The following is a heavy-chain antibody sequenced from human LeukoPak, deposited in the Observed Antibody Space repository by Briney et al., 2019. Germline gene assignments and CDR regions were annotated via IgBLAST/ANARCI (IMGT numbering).Heavy chain of an antibody. J-gene: IGHJ5*02. CDR2: INPNSGGT. D-gene: IGHD2-2*01. CDR1: GYTFTGYY. CDR3: ARERVDHVVVPAAEFDP. Sequence: ASVKVSCKASGYTFTGYYMHGGGQAPGQGLEGMGWINPNSGGTNYAQKFQGRVTMTRDTSISTAYMELSRLRSDDTAVYYCARERVDHVVVPAAEFDPWGQGTLVTVSS. V-gene: IGHV1-2*02.